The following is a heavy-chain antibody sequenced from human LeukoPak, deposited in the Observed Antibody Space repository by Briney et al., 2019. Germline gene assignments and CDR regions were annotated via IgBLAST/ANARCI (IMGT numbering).Heavy chain of an antibody. V-gene: IGHV3-30*14. D-gene: IGHD3-22*01. J-gene: IGHJ3*01. CDR3: ARDGADNSGYYFGSL. CDR2: ISYDGSNK. Sequence: GGSLRLSCAASGFIFSSYAMHWVRQAPGKGLEWVAVISYDGSNKYYADSAKGRFTISSDNSKNTLYLQMNSLRVEDTAVYYCARDGADNSGYYFGSLWGQGTMVTVSS. CDR1: GFIFSSYA.